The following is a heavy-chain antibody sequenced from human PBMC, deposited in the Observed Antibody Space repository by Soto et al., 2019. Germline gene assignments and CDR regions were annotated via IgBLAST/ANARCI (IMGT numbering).Heavy chain of an antibody. Sequence: SETLSLTCSVLGDSISDTRYYWGWIRQSPEKGLEWTGSISHDGHAYYNPSLKSRVTLFADTSRNQFSLKMKSVTVADTALYFCARQVYVDYLGGNWFDPWGQGALVTVSS. J-gene: IGHJ5*02. CDR3: ARQVYVDYLGGNWFDP. V-gene: IGHV4-39*01. CDR1: GDSISDTRYY. D-gene: IGHD4-17*01. CDR2: ISHDGHA.